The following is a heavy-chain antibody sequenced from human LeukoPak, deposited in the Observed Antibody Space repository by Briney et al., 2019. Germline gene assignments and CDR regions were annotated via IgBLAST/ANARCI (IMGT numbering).Heavy chain of an antibody. CDR3: ARGPTQVVVLGYYYMDV. Sequence: ASVKVSCKASGYTFTSYDINWVRQATGQGLEWMGWTNPNSGNTGFAQKFQGRVTMTRNTSISTAYMELSSLRSEDTAVYYCARGPTQVVVLGYYYMDVWGKGTTVTVSS. J-gene: IGHJ6*03. CDR1: GYTFTSYD. D-gene: IGHD2-2*01. V-gene: IGHV1-8*01. CDR2: TNPNSGNT.